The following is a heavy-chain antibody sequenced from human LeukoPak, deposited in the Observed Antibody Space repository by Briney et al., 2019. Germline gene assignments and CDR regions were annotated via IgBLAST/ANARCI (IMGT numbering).Heavy chain of an antibody. Sequence: SETVSLTCTVSSGSISSYYWSWLRQPPGQGLEWIGYIYYVGSTNYNPSLKRRVTISVDTSKTQFSLKLTSVTAADTAVYYCASYIAAAGFFDYWGQGTLVTASS. V-gene: IGHV4-59*01. CDR3: ASYIAAAGFFDY. CDR2: IYYVGST. J-gene: IGHJ4*02. CDR1: SGSISSYY. D-gene: IGHD6-13*01.